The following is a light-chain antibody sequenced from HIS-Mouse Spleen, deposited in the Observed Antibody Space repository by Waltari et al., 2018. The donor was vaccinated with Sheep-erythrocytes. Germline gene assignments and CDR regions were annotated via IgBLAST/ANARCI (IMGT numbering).Light chain of an antibody. CDR2: EVS. J-gene: IGLJ3*02. CDR3: SSYAGSNNWV. Sequence: QSALTQPPSASGSPGQSVTISCTGTSRDGGGDNYVSLYQQHPGKAPKLMIYEVSKRPSGVPDRFSGSKSGNTASLTVSGLQAEDEADYYCSSYAGSNNWVFGGGTKLTVL. V-gene: IGLV2-8*01. CDR1: SRDGGGDNY.